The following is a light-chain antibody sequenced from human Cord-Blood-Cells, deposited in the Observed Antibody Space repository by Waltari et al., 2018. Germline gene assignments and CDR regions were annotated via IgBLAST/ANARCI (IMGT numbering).Light chain of an antibody. CDR3: SSYTSSSTNWV. CDR1: SSDVGGYNY. CDR2: DVS. J-gene: IGLJ3*02. V-gene: IGLV2-14*03. Sequence: SSDVGGYNYVSWYQQHPGKAPKLMIYDVSNRPSGVSNRFSGSKSGNTASLTISGLQAEDEADYYCSSYTSSSTNWVFGGGTKLTVL.